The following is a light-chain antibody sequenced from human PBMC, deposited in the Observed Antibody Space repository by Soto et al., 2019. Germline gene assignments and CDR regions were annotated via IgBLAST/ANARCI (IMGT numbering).Light chain of an antibody. J-gene: IGKJ1*01. CDR3: QQNKDWPGT. CDR1: QSVSSY. V-gene: IGKV3-15*01. CDR2: DAS. Sequence: EIVMTQSPATLSVSPGERVTLSCRASQSVSSYLAWFHQKPGQAPRLLIYDASTMATGIPVRFSGSGSGTEFTLTISSLQSEDFGVYYCQQNKDWPGTFGQGTKVESK.